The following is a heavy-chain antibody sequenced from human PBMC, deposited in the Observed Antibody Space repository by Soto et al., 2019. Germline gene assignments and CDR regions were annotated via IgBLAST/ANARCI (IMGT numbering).Heavy chain of an antibody. V-gene: IGHV1-8*01. J-gene: IGHJ5*02. CDR3: ARHRARNWFDH. Sequence: ASVKVSCKASGYTFTSYDITWVRQAAGQGLEWMGWMNPRSANTGYAQRFQGRVTMTRNTSISTAYMELSSLRSEDTSVYNCARHRARNWFDHWGQGTLVTVSS. D-gene: IGHD6-6*01. CDR2: MNPRSANT. CDR1: GYTFTSYD.